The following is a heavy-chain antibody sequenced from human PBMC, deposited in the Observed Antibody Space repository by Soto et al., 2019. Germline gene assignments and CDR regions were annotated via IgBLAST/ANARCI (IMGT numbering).Heavy chain of an antibody. V-gene: IGHV4-59*08. D-gene: IGHD3-16*01. CDR3: ATYTTGGGGRGY. Sequence: QVQLQESGPGLVKPSETLSLTCTVSGASISRDHWNWIRQPPGKGLEWIGEYSGTTNYNPSLRSRLTTSVDTTNNPFSLNLTSVTAADTAVYFCATYTTGGGGRGYWGQGTLVTVSS. J-gene: IGHJ4*02. CDR1: GASISRDH. CDR2: YSGTT.